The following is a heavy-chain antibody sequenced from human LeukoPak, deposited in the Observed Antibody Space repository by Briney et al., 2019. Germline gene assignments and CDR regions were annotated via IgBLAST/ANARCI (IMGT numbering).Heavy chain of an antibody. CDR3: ARVSYDILTGYSYIDY. Sequence: GGSLRLSCAASGFTFISYSMNWVRQAPGKGLEWVSSIRSSSSYIYYADSVKGRFTISRDNAKNSLYLQMSSLRAEDTAVYYCARVSYDILTGYSYIDYWGQGTLVTVSS. D-gene: IGHD3-9*01. J-gene: IGHJ4*02. CDR2: IRSSSSYI. CDR1: GFTFISYS. V-gene: IGHV3-21*01.